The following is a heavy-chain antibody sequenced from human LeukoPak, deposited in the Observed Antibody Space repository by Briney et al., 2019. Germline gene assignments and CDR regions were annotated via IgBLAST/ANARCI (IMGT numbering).Heavy chain of an antibody. Sequence: GGSLRLSCAGSGFSFGDYAFHWVRQSPGMGLEWVSGILRDGRSKGYADSVRGRFTISRDNAKNSLYLQMNSLRTEDTALYYXXXDIITTLSDGAFDIWGQGTMVTVSS. D-gene: IGHD3-22*01. V-gene: IGHV3-9*01. CDR1: GFSFGDYA. CDR3: XXDIITTLSDGAFDI. J-gene: IGHJ3*02. CDR2: ILRDGRSK.